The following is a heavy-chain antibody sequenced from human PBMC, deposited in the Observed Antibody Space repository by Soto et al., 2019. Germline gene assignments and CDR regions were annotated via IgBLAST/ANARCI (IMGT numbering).Heavy chain of an antibody. CDR2: MNPNSGNV. V-gene: IGHV1-8*01. D-gene: IGHD4-4*01. CDR3: ARGYRNYGYSGMDV. J-gene: IGHJ6*02. CDR1: GYTFTNHD. Sequence: QVQLVQSGAEVKKPGASVKVSCKASGYTFTNHDINWVRQATGQGLEWMGWMNPNSGNVGYAQKFQGRVTMTRNTSISTAYMELSSLRSEDTAVYYCARGYRNYGYSGMDVWGQGTTVTVSS.